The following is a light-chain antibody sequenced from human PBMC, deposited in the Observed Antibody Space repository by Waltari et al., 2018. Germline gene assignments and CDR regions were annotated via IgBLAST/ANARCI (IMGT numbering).Light chain of an antibody. V-gene: IGKV4-1*01. CDR1: QRVLYSSNNKSY. J-gene: IGKJ1*01. CDR2: WAS. Sequence: DIVMTQSPASLAVSLGYRATITCTSSQRVLYSSNNKSYLAWYQHKPGQPPKRLIYWASTRESGVPDRFSGSGSGTDFTLTISSLQAEDVAVYYCQQYYSTPWTFGQGTKVEI. CDR3: QQYYSTPWT.